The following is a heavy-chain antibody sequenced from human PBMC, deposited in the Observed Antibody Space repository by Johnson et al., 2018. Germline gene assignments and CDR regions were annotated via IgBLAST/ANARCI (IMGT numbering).Heavy chain of an antibody. D-gene: IGHD1-1*01. V-gene: IGHV3-43*01. J-gene: IGHJ4*02. CDR2: FSWDGISM. CDR1: DSTFDEYM. Sequence: VQLVESGGAVVHSGGSLRLSCTASDSTFDEYMMHWVRQAPGTALEGVSLFSWDGISMFYSDSGRGRFVISRDNRKNSRYLQMTRLTTEDTPFYYCAKDADGSRYFDRWGQGALVIVSS. CDR3: AKDADGSRYFDR.